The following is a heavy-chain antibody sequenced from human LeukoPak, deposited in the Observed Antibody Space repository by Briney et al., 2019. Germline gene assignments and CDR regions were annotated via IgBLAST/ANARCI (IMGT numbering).Heavy chain of an antibody. CDR3: AKSDSSGWSGDWFDP. J-gene: IGHJ5*02. CDR1: GFTFDDYA. CDR2: ISWNSGSI. Sequence: SLRLSCAASGFTFDDYAMHWVRQAPGKGLEWVSGISWNSGSIGYADSVKGRFTISRDNAKNSLYLQMNSLRAEDTALYYCAKSDSSGWSGDWFDPWGQGTLVTVSS. D-gene: IGHD6-19*01. V-gene: IGHV3-9*01.